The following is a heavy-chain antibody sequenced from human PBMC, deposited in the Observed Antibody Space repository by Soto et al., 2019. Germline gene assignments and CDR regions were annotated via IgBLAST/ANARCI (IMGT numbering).Heavy chain of an antibody. CDR2: IKSKTDGGTT. CDR3: TTGRGPDTIFGDKSVGY. Sequence: ESGGGLVKPGGSLRLSCAASGFTFSNAWMSWVRQAPGKGLEWVGRIKSKTDGGTTDYAAPVKGRFTISRDDSKNTLYLQMNSLKTEDTAVYYCTTGRGPDTIFGDKSVGYWGQGTLVTVSS. J-gene: IGHJ4*02. V-gene: IGHV3-15*01. D-gene: IGHD3-3*01. CDR1: GFTFSNAW.